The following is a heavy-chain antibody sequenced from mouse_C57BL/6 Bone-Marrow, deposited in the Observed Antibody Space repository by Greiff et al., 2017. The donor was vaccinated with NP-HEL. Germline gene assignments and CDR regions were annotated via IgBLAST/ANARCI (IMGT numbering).Heavy chain of an antibody. CDR1: GYAFSSYW. CDR2: IYPGDGDT. CDR3: ARGGLLRGFDD. Sequence: QVQLQQSGAELVKPGASVKLSCKASGYAFSSYWMNWVKQRPGKGLEWIGQIYPGDGDTNYNGKFKGKATLTADKSSSTAYMQLSSLTSEDSAVYFCARGGLLRGFDDWGQGTTLTVSS. J-gene: IGHJ2*01. D-gene: IGHD2-3*01. V-gene: IGHV1-80*01.